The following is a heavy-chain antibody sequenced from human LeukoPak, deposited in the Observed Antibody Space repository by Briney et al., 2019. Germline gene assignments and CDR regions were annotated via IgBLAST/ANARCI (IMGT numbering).Heavy chain of an antibody. CDR2: INNDGSST. CDR1: GFTFSGYW. CDR3: ARVGRYDFGSGYTCFDY. D-gene: IGHD3-3*01. J-gene: IGHJ4*02. V-gene: IGHV3-74*03. Sequence: SGGSLRLSCAASGFTFSGYWMNWVRQAPGKGLVWVSCINNDGSSTKYADSVKGRFTISRDNTKNTLFLQMNSPRAEDTVVYYSARVGRYDFGSGYTCFDYWGQGTLVTVSS.